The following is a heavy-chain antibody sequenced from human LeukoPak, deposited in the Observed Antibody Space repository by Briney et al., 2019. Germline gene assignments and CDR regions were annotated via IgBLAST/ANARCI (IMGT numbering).Heavy chain of an antibody. CDR1: GYSFVSYG. CDR3: ARSPKKTVLSHIVVVTANYYYYMDV. D-gene: IGHD2-21*02. J-gene: IGHJ6*03. V-gene: IGHV1-18*01. Sequence: ASVKVSCKTSGYSFVSYGLIWVRQVPGQGLEWMGWISAYNGNTNYAQKLQGRVTMTTDTSTSTAYMELRSLRSDDTAVYYCARSPKKTVLSHIVVVTANYYYYMDVWGKGTTVTVSS. CDR2: ISAYNGNT.